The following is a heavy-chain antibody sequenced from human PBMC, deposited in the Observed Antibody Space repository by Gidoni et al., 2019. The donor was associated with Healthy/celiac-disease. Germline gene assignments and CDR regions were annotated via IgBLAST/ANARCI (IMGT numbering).Heavy chain of an antibody. CDR2: IYYSGST. J-gene: IGHJ4*02. CDR3: ARVDTAMVYFDY. V-gene: IGHV4-30-4*01. Sequence: HVQLQESGLGLVKPSQTLSLTCTVSGGSISSGDYYWSWIRQPPGKGLEWIGYIYYSGSTHYNPSLKSRITISVDTSKNQFSLKLSSVTAADTAVYFCARVDTAMVYFDYWGQGTLVTVSS. D-gene: IGHD5-18*01. CDR1: GGSISSGDYY.